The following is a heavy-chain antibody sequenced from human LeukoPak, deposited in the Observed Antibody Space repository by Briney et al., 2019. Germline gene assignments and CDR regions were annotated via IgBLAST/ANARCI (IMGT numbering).Heavy chain of an antibody. CDR1: GFTFSSFW. V-gene: IGHV3-7*01. Sequence: GGSLRLSCAASGFTFSSFWMSWVRQAPGTGLEWVGNIKPDGSEKYYMDSVKGRFTISRDNAKNSLYLQMNSLRAEDTAVYYCAPGHGMDVWGQGTTVTVSS. D-gene: IGHD1-14*01. J-gene: IGHJ6*02. CDR3: APGHGMDV. CDR2: IKPDGSEK.